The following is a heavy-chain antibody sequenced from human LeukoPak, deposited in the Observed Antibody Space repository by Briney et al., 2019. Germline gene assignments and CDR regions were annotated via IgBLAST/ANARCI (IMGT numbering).Heavy chain of an antibody. Sequence: SETLSLTCSVSGGSISSYYWSWLRQSPGKGLEWIGYIYYTGSTNYNPSLESRVTISIDTSKKQLSLKLRSVTAADTAVYYCARDRRESSKPNDAFDIWGQGTMVTVSS. CDR2: IYYTGST. CDR1: GGSISSYY. J-gene: IGHJ3*02. D-gene: IGHD4-11*01. CDR3: ARDRRESSKPNDAFDI. V-gene: IGHV4-59*01.